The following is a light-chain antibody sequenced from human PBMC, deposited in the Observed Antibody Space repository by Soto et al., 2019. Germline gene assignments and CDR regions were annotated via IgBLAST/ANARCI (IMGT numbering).Light chain of an antibody. Sequence: QSALTQPASVSGSPGQSIAISCTGASIDVGGYNYVSWYQQHPGKAPKLMIYDVASRPSGVSDRFSGSKSGNTASLTISGLQAEDEAGYYCSSYTSSSTLYVFGTGTKLTVL. CDR1: SIDVGGYNY. CDR2: DVA. J-gene: IGLJ1*01. V-gene: IGLV2-14*03. CDR3: SSYTSSSTLYV.